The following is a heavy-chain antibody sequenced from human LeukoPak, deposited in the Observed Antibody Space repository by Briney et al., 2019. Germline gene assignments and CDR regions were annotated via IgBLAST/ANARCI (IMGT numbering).Heavy chain of an antibody. J-gene: IGHJ5*02. Sequence: GESLKISCKGSGYSFTSYWIGWVRQMPGKGLEWMGIIYPGDSDTRYSPSFQGQVTISADKSISTAYLQWSSLKASDTAMYYCARHGSGSYHNVSYWFDPWGQGTLVTVSS. V-gene: IGHV5-51*01. CDR2: IYPGDSDT. D-gene: IGHD3-10*01. CDR1: GYSFTSYW. CDR3: ARHGSGSYHNVSYWFDP.